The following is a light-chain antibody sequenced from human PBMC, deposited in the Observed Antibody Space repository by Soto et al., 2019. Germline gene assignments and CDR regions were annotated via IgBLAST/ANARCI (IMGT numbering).Light chain of an antibody. CDR1: SNDVGRFNY. CDR2: EVN. Sequence: QSVLTQAPSASGSPGQSVTISCAGTSNDVGRFNYVSWYQRHPGKAPKLIIYEVNKRPSGVPDRFSGSKSGNPASLTVSGLQAEDEADYFCSSFVHGTSYVFGTGTKVTVL. V-gene: IGLV2-8*01. CDR3: SSFVHGTSYV. J-gene: IGLJ1*01.